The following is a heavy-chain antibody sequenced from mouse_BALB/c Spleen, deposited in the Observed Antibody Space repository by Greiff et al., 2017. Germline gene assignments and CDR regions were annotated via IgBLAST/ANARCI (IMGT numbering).Heavy chain of an antibody. CDR2: INPSNGGT. CDR1: GYTFTSYY. J-gene: IGHJ3*01. CDR3: TRSDYDYDGTPWFAY. V-gene: IGHV1S81*02. D-gene: IGHD2-4*01. Sequence: VQLQQSGAELVKPGASVKLSCKASGYTFTSYYMYWVKQRPGQGLEWIGEINPSNGGTNFNEKFKSKATLTVDKSSSTAYMQLSSLTSEDSAVYYCTRSDYDYDGTPWFAYWGQGTLVTVSA.